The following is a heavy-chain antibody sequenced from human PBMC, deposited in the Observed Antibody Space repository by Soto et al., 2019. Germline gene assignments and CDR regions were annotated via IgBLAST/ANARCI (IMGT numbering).Heavy chain of an antibody. CDR1: GYTFTSYA. J-gene: IGHJ4*02. V-gene: IGHV1-8*01. CDR2: MNPNSGNT. Sequence: QVQLVQSGAEVKKPGASVKVSCKASGYTFTSYAINWVRQATGQGLEWMGWMNPNSGNTGYAQKFQGRVTMTRNTSISTGYMALSSLRSEDTALYYCARESQWLIDYWHQGTLVTVSS. D-gene: IGHD6-19*01. CDR3: ARESQWLIDY.